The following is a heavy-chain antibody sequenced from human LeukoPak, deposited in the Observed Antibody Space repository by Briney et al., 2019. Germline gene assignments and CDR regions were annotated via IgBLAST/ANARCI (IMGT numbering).Heavy chain of an antibody. J-gene: IGHJ4*02. CDR1: GYTFTSYD. V-gene: IGHV1-8*01. D-gene: IGHD6-13*01. CDR2: MNPNSGNT. Sequence: ASVKVSCKASGYTFTSYDINWVRQATGQGLEWMGWMNPNSGNTGYAQKLQGRVTMTRNTSISTAYMELSSLRSEDTAVYYCAREVAAAGTPMSGWGQGTLVTVSS. CDR3: AREVAAAGTPMSG.